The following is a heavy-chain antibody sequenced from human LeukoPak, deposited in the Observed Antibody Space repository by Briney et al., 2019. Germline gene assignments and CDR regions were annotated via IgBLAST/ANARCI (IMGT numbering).Heavy chain of an antibody. CDR3: ARLYDYGGNSDVDY. D-gene: IGHD4-23*01. CDR2: IYYSGST. CDR1: GYSISSGYY. J-gene: IGHJ4*02. Sequence: SETLSLTCTVSGYSISSGYYWSWIRQPPGKGLEWIGYIYYSGSTNYNPSLKSRVTISVDTSKNQFSLKLSSVTAADTAVYYCARLYDYGGNSDVDYWGQGTLVTVSS. V-gene: IGHV4-59*08.